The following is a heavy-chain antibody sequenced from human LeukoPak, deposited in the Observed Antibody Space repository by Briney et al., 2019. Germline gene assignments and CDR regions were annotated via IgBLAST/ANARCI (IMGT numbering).Heavy chain of an antibody. CDR2: IFHSGSI. Sequence: SETLSLTCTVSGGSVSDGYYYWNWIRQPPGKGLEWIGYIFHSGSINNNPSLKSRVTISVDTSKNQFSLKLTSVTAADTAVYYCAHGYKPDYYYYGMDVWGQGTTVTVSS. V-gene: IGHV4-61*01. D-gene: IGHD5-24*01. J-gene: IGHJ6*02. CDR1: GGSVSDGYYY. CDR3: AHGYKPDYYYYGMDV.